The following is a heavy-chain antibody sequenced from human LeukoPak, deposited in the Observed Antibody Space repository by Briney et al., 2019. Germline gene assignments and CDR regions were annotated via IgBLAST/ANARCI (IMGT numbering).Heavy chain of an antibody. V-gene: IGHV1-69*05. CDR1: GGTFPSYS. Sequence: SVKVSCKASGGTFPSYSISWVRQAPGQGLEWLGTIVSIFGTTDYALKFQGRVAITTDASTGTAYMDLRSLRSEDTAVYYCATAIIAAGTHDAFDIWGQGTMVTVSS. CDR3: ATAIIAAGTHDAFDI. D-gene: IGHD6-13*01. CDR2: IVSIFGTT. J-gene: IGHJ3*02.